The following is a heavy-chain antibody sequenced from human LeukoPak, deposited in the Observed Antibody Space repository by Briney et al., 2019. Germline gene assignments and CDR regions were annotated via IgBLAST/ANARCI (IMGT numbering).Heavy chain of an antibody. CDR2: ISASGSGT. CDR1: GFTFTSYA. D-gene: IGHD2-15*01. V-gene: IGHV3-23*01. J-gene: IGHJ4*02. CDR3: AEGRETSGRHDF. Sequence: GGSLRLSCEASGFTFTSYAMHWVRQAPGKGLEWVSSISASGSGTFYTDSMSGRFTISRDNAKKTLFLQMKNLRLGDTALYYCAEGRETSGRHDFWGQGTLVTVSS.